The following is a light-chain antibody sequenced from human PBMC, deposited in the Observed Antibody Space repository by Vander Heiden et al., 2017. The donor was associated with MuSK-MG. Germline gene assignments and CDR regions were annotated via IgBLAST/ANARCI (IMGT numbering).Light chain of an antibody. Sequence: DIQMPQSPSSLSASVGDRVTITCRASQSISSYLNWYQQKPGKAPKLLIYAASSLQSGVPSRFSGSGSGTDFTLTISSLKTEDFATYYCQQSYSTPVTFGPGTKVEIK. CDR1: QSISSY. CDR2: AAS. V-gene: IGKV1-39*01. CDR3: QQSYSTPVT. J-gene: IGKJ1*01.